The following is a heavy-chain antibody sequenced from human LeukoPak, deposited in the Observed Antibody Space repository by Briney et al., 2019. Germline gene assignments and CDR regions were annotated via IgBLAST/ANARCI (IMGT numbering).Heavy chain of an antibody. V-gene: IGHV3-74*01. Sequence: GGSLRLSCAASGFPFSSYAMYWVRQAPGKGLVWVARVHGDGDNMSYADSVRGRFTISRDNAKDTLFLHMNSLRPEDTAVYYCARAQVGAPTDLWGQGTLVTVSS. J-gene: IGHJ5*02. CDR3: ARAQVGAPTDL. D-gene: IGHD1-26*01. CDR1: GFPFSSYA. CDR2: VHGDGDNM.